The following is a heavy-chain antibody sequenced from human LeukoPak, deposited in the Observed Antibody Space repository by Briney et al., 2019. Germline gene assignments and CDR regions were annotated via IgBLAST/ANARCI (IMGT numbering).Heavy chain of an antibody. CDR2: IRGGGSDK. D-gene: IGHD1-14*01. V-gene: IGHV3-7*01. CDR3: ARDIDRDRGD. CDR1: GFTFTSYW. J-gene: IGHJ4*02. Sequence: GGSLRLSCAAYGFTFTSYWWTWVRQPPGKGLEWVANIRGGGSDKYNVDSVKGRFTTSRENANHLVYMQMNIIRGDDTAVYYGARDIDRDRGDWGQGTLVTVSS.